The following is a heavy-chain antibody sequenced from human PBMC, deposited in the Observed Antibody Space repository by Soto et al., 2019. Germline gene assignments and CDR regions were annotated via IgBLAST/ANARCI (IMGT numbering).Heavy chain of an antibody. J-gene: IGHJ6*02. Sequence: PGGSLRLSCAASGFTFSSYGMHWVRQAPGKGLEWVAVISYDGSNKYYADSVKGRFTISRDNSKNTLYLQMNSLRAEDTAVYYCARPRPQTSSGMDVWGQGTTVTVSS. CDR1: GFTFSSYG. D-gene: IGHD1-7*01. CDR2: ISYDGSNK. CDR3: ARPRPQTSSGMDV. V-gene: IGHV3-30*03.